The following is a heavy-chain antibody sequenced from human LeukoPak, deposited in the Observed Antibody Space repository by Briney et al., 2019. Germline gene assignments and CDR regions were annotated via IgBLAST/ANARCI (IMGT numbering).Heavy chain of an antibody. CDR2: IYYSGST. D-gene: IGHD3-22*01. CDR3: ARGSRNYDSSGYYHKDLFDY. V-gene: IGHV4-30-4*08. J-gene: IGHJ4*02. Sequence: SETLSLTCTASGGSISSYYWSWIRQPPGKGLEWIGYIYYSGSTYYNPSLKSRVTISVDTSKNQFSLKLSSVTAADTAVYYCARGSRNYDSSGYYHKDLFDYWGQGTLVTVSS. CDR1: GGSISSYY.